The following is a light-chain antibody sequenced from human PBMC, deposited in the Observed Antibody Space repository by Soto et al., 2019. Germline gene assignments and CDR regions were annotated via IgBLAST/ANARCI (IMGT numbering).Light chain of an antibody. J-gene: IGKJ5*01. CDR3: QQYNNWPFS. CDR1: QTVTSSY. V-gene: IGKV3-15*01. Sequence: IVLTQSPGTLSSSPGERATLSCRASQTVTSSYLAWYQLKRGQPPRLLIYDISTRATGVPARFSGSGSGTEFTLTISGLQSEDFALYFCQQYNNWPFSFGQGTRLEIK. CDR2: DIS.